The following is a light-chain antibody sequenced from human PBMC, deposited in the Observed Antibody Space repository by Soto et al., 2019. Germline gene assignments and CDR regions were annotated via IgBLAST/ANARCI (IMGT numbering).Light chain of an antibody. J-gene: IGKJ3*01. CDR3: QHYGRT. Sequence: EIVLTQSPGTLSLSPGERATLSCRASQSVSSSYLAWYQQKPGQAPGLLIFGASSRATGIPDRFSGSGSGTDFTLTISGLEPEDFAVYYCQHYGRTFGPGTRVDIK. CDR1: QSVSSSY. CDR2: GAS. V-gene: IGKV3-20*01.